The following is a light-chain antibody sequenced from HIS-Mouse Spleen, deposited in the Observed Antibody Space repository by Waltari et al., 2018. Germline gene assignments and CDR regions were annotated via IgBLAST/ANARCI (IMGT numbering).Light chain of an antibody. Sequence: QSVLTQPPSVSAAPGQKVTISCSGSSSNIGNNYLSWYQQLPGPAPKPLIYDNNKRPSGIPDRFSGSKSGTSATLGITGLQTGDEADYYCGTWDSSLSAWVFGGGTKLTVL. CDR3: GTWDSSLSAWV. CDR2: DNN. J-gene: IGLJ3*02. CDR1: SSNIGNNY. V-gene: IGLV1-51*01.